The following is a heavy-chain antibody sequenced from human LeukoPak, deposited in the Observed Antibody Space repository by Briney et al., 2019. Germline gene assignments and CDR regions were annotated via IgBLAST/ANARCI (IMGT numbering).Heavy chain of an antibody. V-gene: IGHV3-23*01. D-gene: IGHD3-10*01. CDR3: AKEQVGSYYYCGMDV. CDR2: ISGRGGST. J-gene: IGHJ6*02. CDR1: GFTFSSYA. Sequence: GGSLRLSCAASGFTFSSYAMSWVRQAPGKGLEWVSVISGRGGSTYYADSVKGRFTISRDNSKNTLYLQMNSLRAEDTAVYYCAKEQVGSYYYCGMDVWGQGTTVTVSS.